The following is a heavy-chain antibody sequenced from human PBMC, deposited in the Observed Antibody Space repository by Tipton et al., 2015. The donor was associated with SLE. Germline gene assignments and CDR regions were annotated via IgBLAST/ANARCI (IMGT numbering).Heavy chain of an antibody. V-gene: IGHV4-31*03. CDR3: ARDPRGVATAGSLDY. J-gene: IGHJ4*02. D-gene: IGHD6-13*01. CDR1: GGSISSDDYY. Sequence: TLSLTCTVSGGSISSDDYYWTWIRQHPGKGLEWIGHMSYSGTTYYNPSLEGRVIISVDTSKSQFSLNLTSVTAADTAVYFCARDPRGVATAGSLDYWGQGTLVTVSS. CDR2: MSYSGTT.